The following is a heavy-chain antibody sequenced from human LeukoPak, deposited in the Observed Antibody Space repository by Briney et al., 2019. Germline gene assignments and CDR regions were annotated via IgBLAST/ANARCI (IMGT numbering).Heavy chain of an antibody. V-gene: IGHV2-5*02. CDR2: IYWDDDK. CDR3: AHFSLWFGESPPFDY. Sequence: ESGPTLVKPTQTLTLTCTFSGFSLSTNGVGVGWIRQPPGKALEWLALIYWDDDKRYSPSLKSRLTITKDTSKNQVVLTMTNMDPVDTATYYCAHFSLWFGESPPFDYWGQGTLVTVSS. D-gene: IGHD3-10*01. J-gene: IGHJ4*02. CDR1: GFSLSTNGVG.